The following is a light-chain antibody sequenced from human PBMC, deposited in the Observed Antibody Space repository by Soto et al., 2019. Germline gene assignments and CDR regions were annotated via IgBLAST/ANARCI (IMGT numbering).Light chain of an antibody. J-gene: IGLJ2*01. Sequence: QSVLTQPASASGSPGQSITISCCGTSSDVGGYYYVSWYQQHPGKSPKLLIYGVTDRPAGVSHIFSGSRSDSPASLTISGLQAEEEADYYCSSYTSSSTLIFGGGTKLTVL. CDR2: GVT. V-gene: IGLV2-14*01. CDR3: SSYTSSSTLI. CDR1: SSDVGGYYY.